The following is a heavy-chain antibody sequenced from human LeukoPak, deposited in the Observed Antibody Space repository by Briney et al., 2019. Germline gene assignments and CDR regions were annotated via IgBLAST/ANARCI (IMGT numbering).Heavy chain of an antibody. CDR3: ARDNSVGDTAWWFDP. J-gene: IGHJ5*02. Sequence: ASVNVSCKASGYTFTSYYMHWVRQAPGQGLECMGLINPSGSSTSYAQKFQGRLSLTRDMSTSTDYMELSSLRSEDTAVYYCARDNSVGDTAWWFDPWGQGTLVTVSS. V-gene: IGHV1-46*01. CDR1: GYTFTSYY. CDR2: INPSGSST. D-gene: IGHD1-26*01.